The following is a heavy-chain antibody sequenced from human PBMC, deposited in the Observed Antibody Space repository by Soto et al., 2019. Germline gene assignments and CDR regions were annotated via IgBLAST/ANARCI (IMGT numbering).Heavy chain of an antibody. J-gene: IGHJ4*02. V-gene: IGHV4-4*07. CDR3: ARDRSGYYHFDN. CDR1: GGSITGYY. D-gene: IGHD3-22*01. Sequence: SETLSLTCTVSGGSITGYYWTWVRQPAGKGLEWLGRIYTSGTSNYNPSLKSRVTMSVDTSKNQFSLKLTSVTAADTAVYYCARDRSGYYHFDNWGQGALVTVS. CDR2: IYTSGTS.